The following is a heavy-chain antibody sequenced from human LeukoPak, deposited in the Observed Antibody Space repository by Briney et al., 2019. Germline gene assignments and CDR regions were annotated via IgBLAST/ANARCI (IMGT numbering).Heavy chain of an antibody. CDR3: ARVGSSGWYQGRPYDY. Sequence: ASVKVSCKASGYTFTSYYMHWVRQAPGQGLEWMGIINPSGGSTSYAQKFQGRVTMTRDTSTSTVYMELSSLRSEDTAVYYCARVGSSGWYQGRPYDYWGQETLVTVSS. CDR1: GYTFTSYY. D-gene: IGHD6-19*01. V-gene: IGHV1-46*01. J-gene: IGHJ4*02. CDR2: INPSGGST.